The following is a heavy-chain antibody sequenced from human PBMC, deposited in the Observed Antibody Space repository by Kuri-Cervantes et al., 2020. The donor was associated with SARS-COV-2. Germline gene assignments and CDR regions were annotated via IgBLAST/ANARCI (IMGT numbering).Heavy chain of an antibody. CDR1: GFTFSSYW. J-gene: IGHJ3*02. D-gene: IGHD4-11*01. CDR2: ISYDTTNK. V-gene: IGHV3-30*18. Sequence: GGSLRLSCAASGFTFSSYWMHWVRQAPGKGLEWVAIISYDTTNKYYADSVKGRFTVSRDDSKSTVYLQMNSLRTEDTALYFCAKPFHDYSDYGGAFDIWGRGTVVTVSS. CDR3: AKPFHDYSDYGGAFDI.